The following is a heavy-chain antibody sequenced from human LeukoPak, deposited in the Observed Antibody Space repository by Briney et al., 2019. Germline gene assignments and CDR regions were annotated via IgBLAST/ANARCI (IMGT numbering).Heavy chain of an antibody. Sequence: GGSPRLSCAASGFTFSSYEMNWVRQAPGKGLEWVSYISSSGSTIYYADSVKGRFTISRDNSKNTLYLQMNSLRAEDTAVYYCAKSFGYSYYYYMDVWGKGTTVTISS. CDR1: GFTFSSYE. V-gene: IGHV3-48*03. CDR3: AKSFGYSYYYYMDV. CDR2: ISSSGSTI. J-gene: IGHJ6*03. D-gene: IGHD5-18*01.